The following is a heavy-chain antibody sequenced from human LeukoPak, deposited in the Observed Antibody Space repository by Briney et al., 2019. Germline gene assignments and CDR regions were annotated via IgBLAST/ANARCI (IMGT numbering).Heavy chain of an antibody. V-gene: IGHV1-8*01. Sequence: ASVKVSCXASGYTFTNYDINWVRQAAGQGPEWMGWMNPNSGDTDYVEKFRGRVTMTRDTSMNTAYMELSSLRSDDTAVYYCTRSGFGGGVHFDYWGQGTPVTVSS. CDR2: MNPNSGDT. D-gene: IGHD3-16*01. CDR3: TRSGFGGGVHFDY. J-gene: IGHJ4*02. CDR1: GYTFTNYD.